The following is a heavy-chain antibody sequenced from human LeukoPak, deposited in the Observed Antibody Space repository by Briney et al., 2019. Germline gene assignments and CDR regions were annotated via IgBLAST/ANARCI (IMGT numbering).Heavy chain of an antibody. CDR3: ATESSLSN. J-gene: IGHJ4*02. Sequence: GGSLRLSCAASGFTFSSYGMHWVRQAPGKGLEWVGDISYDGGYQSYAVSVRGRFTISRDNSKNTLYLQMNSLRAEDAAVYYCATESSLSNWGRGTLVTVSS. CDR1: GFTFSSYG. CDR2: ISYDGGYQ. V-gene: IGHV3-30*03.